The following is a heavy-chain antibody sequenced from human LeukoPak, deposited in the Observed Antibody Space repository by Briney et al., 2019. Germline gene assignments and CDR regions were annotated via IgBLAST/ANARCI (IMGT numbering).Heavy chain of an antibody. V-gene: IGHV1-46*01. CDR1: GYTFTSYY. CDR3: ARVTTLERPFDY. D-gene: IGHD4-23*01. Sequence: GASVKVSCKASGYTFTSYYMHWVRQAPGQGLEWMGIINPSGGSTSYAQKFQGRVTMTRVTSTSTVYMELSSLRSEDTAVYYCARVTTLERPFDYWGQGTLVTVSS. CDR2: INPSGGST. J-gene: IGHJ4*02.